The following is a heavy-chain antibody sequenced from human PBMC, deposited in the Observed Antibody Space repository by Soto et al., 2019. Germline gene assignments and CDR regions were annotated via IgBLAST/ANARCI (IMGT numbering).Heavy chain of an antibody. Sequence: QVQLVQSGAEVKKPGASVKVSCKASGYTFTSYYMHWVRQAPGQGLEWMGIINPSGGSTRYAQKFQDRDTMTRDTSTSTDYMELSSLRSEDTAVYYCARGLIYDSSGYYFDYWGQGTLVTVSS. D-gene: IGHD3-22*01. CDR2: INPSGGST. CDR3: ARGLIYDSSGYYFDY. CDR1: GYTFTSYY. V-gene: IGHV1-46*01. J-gene: IGHJ4*02.